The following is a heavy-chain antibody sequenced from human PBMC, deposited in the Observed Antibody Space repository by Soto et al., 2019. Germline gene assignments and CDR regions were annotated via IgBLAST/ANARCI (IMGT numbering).Heavy chain of an antibody. J-gene: IGHJ4*01. Sequence: GGSLRLSCAASGFTFTNHWMSWVRQAPGKGLEWVANRKQDGSEKYYVDSVEGRFTLSRDNAKNSLYLQMSSLRAEDTAVYFCARVTYSYGWIFDYWGQGTLVTVSS. CDR2: RKQDGSEK. V-gene: IGHV3-7*01. D-gene: IGHD6-19*01. CDR3: ARVTYSYGWIFDY. CDR1: GFTFTNHW.